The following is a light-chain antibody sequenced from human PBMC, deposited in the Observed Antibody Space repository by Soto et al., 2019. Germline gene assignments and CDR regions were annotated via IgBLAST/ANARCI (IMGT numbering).Light chain of an antibody. CDR3: QQYNNWPET. CDR2: GAS. Sequence: EKMMTQSPATPFVSSGEKATLSCRASQRVSSNLAWYQQKPGQAPRLLIYGASTRATGIPARFSGSGSGTEFTLTISSLQSEDFAVYYCQQYNNWPETFGQGTKV. V-gene: IGKV3-15*01. CDR1: QRVSSN. J-gene: IGKJ1*01.